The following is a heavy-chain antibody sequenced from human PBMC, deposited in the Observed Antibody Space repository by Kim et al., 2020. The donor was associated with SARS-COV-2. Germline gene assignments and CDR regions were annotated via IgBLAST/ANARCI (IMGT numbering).Heavy chain of an antibody. V-gene: IGHV3-30*18. Sequence: GGSLRLSCAASGFIFSGYGMHWVRQAPGKGLEWLAVILYDGNHKNYAGSVKGRFTISRDNSKNTLYLEMNSLRAEDTAVYYCAKDRYSSGRVIDYWGQGTLVTVSS. CDR1: GFIFSGYG. D-gene: IGHD6-19*01. CDR3: AKDRYSSGRVIDY. J-gene: IGHJ4*02. CDR2: ILYDGNHK.